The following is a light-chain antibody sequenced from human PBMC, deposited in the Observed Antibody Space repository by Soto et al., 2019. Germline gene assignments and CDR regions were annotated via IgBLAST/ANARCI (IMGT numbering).Light chain of an antibody. CDR3: AAWDASLNGYV. J-gene: IGLJ1*01. Sequence: QSVLTQPPSASGTPGQRVTISCSTSSSNIGGNTVNWYQQVPGTAPKFLIYSYDQRPSGVPDRFSGSKSGTSASLAISGLQSEDEADYYCAAWDASLNGYVFGTGTKLTVL. CDR2: SYD. V-gene: IGLV1-44*01. CDR1: SSNIGGNT.